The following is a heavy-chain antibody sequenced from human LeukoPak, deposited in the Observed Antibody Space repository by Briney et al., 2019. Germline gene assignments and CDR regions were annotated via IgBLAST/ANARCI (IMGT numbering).Heavy chain of an antibody. J-gene: IGHJ2*01. CDR1: GFTFSNYA. CDR2: LTASGDYT. D-gene: IGHD3-3*01. V-gene: IGHV3-23*01. Sequence: PGGSLRLSCSASGFTFSNYAMAWVRRAPGKGLEWVSALTASGDYTAYADSVKGRFTTSRDNSQNTLYLQMNSLRAEDTAVYYCAKDQGTAIFGVIIPDWYFDLWGRGTLGSLSS. CDR3: AKDQGTAIFGVIIPDWYFDL.